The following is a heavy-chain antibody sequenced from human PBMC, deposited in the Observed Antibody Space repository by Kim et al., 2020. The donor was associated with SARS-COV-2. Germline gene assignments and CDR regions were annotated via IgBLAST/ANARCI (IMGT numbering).Heavy chain of an antibody. Sequence: KGQFTISRDNSKNTLYLQLNSLRADDTAVYFCAKGVFYDFWSGTYYYFDYWGQGALVTVSS. V-gene: IGHV3-53*03. J-gene: IGHJ4*02. D-gene: IGHD3-3*01. CDR3: AKGVFYDFWSGTYYYFDY.